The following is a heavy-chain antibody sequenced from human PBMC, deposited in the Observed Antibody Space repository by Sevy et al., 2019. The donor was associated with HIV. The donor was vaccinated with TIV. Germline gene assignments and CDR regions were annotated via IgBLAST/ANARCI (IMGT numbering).Heavy chain of an antibody. Sequence: SETLSLTCTVSGDSITSDYWNWIRQPAGMGLEWIGRTHAREPTDYNPSLKSRVSMSVDTSKKQVSLKLTSVTAADTAVYYCARSPWAPGWYSSFFAYWGQGILVTVSS. J-gene: IGHJ4*02. CDR1: GDSITSDY. CDR3: ARSPWAPGWYSSFFAY. D-gene: IGHD6-19*01. CDR2: THAREPT. V-gene: IGHV4-4*07.